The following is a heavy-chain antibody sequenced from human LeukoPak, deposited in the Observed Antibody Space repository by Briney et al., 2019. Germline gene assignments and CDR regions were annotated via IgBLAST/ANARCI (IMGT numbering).Heavy chain of an antibody. CDR2: ISSGGSTI. D-gene: IGHD2-15*01. CDR1: GFTFSSYE. Sequence: PGGSLRLSCAASGFTFSSYEMNWVRQAPGKGLEWVSYISSGGSTIYYADSVKGRFTISRDNAKSSLYLQMNSLRVEDTAVYYCARREADDYWGQGTLVTVSS. J-gene: IGHJ4*02. V-gene: IGHV3-48*03. CDR3: ARREADDY.